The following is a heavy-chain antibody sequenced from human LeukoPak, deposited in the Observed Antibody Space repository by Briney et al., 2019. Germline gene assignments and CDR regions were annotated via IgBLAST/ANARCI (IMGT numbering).Heavy chain of an antibody. CDR2: IYYSGST. Sequence: PSETLSLTCTVSGGSISSSGYYWGWIRQPPRKGLEWIASIYYSGSTYYNPSLKSRVTISVDTSKYQLSLKLSSLTAPDTAVYYCARHEYSGSYYGLSWFDPWGQGTLVTVSS. D-gene: IGHD1-26*01. J-gene: IGHJ5*02. V-gene: IGHV4-39*01. CDR3: ARHEYSGSYYGLSWFDP. CDR1: GGSISSSGYY.